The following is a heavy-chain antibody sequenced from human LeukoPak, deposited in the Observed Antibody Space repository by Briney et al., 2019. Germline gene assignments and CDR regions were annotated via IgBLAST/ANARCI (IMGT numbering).Heavy chain of an antibody. V-gene: IGHV3-9*01. CDR2: ISWNSGSI. CDR1: GFTFDDYA. Sequence: GGSLRLSCAASGFTFDDYAMHWVRQAPGKGLEWVSGISWNSGSIGYADSVKGRFAISRDNAKNSLYLQMNSLRAEDTALYYCAKDISRYSGYDSGDAFDIWGQGTMVTVSS. J-gene: IGHJ3*02. CDR3: AKDISRYSGYDSGDAFDI. D-gene: IGHD5-12*01.